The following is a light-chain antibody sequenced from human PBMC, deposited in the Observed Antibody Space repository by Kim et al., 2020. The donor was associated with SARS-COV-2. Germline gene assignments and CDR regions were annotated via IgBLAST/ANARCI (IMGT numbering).Light chain of an antibody. CDR2: DAS. CDR1: QYVTRG. CDR3: QHRQT. Sequence: SPLPDSVGDRVTITCRATQYVTRGLAWYQQKPGRAPKLLIYDASTLDRGVPSRFRGSGSGTEFTLTINSLQPDDFASYYCQHRQTFGQGTKLDIK. V-gene: IGKV1-5*01. J-gene: IGKJ1*01.